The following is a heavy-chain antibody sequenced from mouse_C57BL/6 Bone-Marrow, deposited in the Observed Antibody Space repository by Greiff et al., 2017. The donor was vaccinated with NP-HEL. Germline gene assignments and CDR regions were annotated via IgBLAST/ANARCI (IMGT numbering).Heavy chain of an antibody. CDR3: ARPLLLPRCFDV. V-gene: IGHV1-81*01. Sequence: QVQLQQSGAELARPGASVKLSCKASGYTFTSYGISWVKQRTGQGLEWIGEIYPRSGNTYYNEKFKGKATLTADKSSSTAYMELRSLTSEDSAVYFCARPLLLPRCFDVWGTGTTVTVSS. CDR1: GYTFTSYG. D-gene: IGHD1-1*01. CDR2: IYPRSGNT. J-gene: IGHJ1*03.